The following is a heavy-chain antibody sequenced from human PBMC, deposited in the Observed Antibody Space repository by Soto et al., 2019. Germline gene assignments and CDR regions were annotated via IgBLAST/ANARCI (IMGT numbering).Heavy chain of an antibody. J-gene: IGHJ5*02. V-gene: IGHV3-64D*06. CDR2: ISSNGGST. D-gene: IGHD3-3*01. CDR1: GFTFSSYA. Sequence: EVQLVESGGGLVQPGGSLRLSCSASGFTFSSYAMHWVRQAPGKGLEYVSAISSNGGSTYYADSVKGRFTISRDNSKNTLYLQMSSLRAEDTAVYYCVKGRHLDLGWFDPWGQGTLVTVSS. CDR3: VKGRHLDLGWFDP.